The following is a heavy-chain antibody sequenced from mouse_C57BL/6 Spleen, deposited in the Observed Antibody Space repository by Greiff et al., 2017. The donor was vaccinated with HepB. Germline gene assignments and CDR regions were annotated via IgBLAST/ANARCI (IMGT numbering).Heavy chain of an antibody. CDR3: VRLSDGYYGGFDY. J-gene: IGHJ2*01. Sequence: VKDRFTISRDDSESMLYLQMNNLKTEDTAMYYCVRLSDGYYGGFDYWGQGTTLTVSS. V-gene: IGHV10-1*01. D-gene: IGHD2-3*01.